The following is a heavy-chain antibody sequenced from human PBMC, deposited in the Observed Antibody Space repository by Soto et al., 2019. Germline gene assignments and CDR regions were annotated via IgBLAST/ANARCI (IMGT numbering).Heavy chain of an antibody. CDR1: GGSISSYY. CDR2: IYYSGST. D-gene: IGHD5-18*01. J-gene: IGHJ4*02. V-gene: IGHV4-59*01. CDR3: ARDNGYSYGYTRDH. Sequence: PSETLSLTCTVSGGSISSYYWSWIRQPPGKGLEWIGYIYYSGSTNYNPSLKSRVTISVDTSKNQFSLKLSSVTAADTAVYYYARDNGYSYGYTRDHWGQGTLVTVS.